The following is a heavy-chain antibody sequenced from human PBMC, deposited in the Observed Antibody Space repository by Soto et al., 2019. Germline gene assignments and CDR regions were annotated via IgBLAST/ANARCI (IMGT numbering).Heavy chain of an antibody. J-gene: IGHJ6*02. CDR1: GGSISSGDYY. V-gene: IGHV4-30-4*01. CDR2: IYYSGST. Sequence: SETLSLTCTVSGGSISSGDYYWSWIRQPPGKGLEWIGYIYYSGSTYYNPSLKSRVTISVDTSKNQFSLKLSSVTAADTAVYYCARGLDYYGMDVWGQGTTVTVSS. CDR3: ARGLDYYGMDV.